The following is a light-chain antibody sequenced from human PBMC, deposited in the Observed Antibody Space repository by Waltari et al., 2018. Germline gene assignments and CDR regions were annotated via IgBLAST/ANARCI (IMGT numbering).Light chain of an antibody. V-gene: IGKV3-11*01. J-gene: IGKJ3*01. Sequence: EILLTQSPATLSLSPGEKATLSCRASQSVSSYLAWYRQKPGQAPRLLIYDASNRATGIPPLFSGSGSGTDFTLTISSLEPEDFAVYYCQQRSNWPITFGPGTKVDIK. CDR2: DAS. CDR1: QSVSSY. CDR3: QQRSNWPIT.